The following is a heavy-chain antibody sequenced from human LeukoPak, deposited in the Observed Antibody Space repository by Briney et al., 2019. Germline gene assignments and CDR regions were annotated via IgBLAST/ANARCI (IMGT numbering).Heavy chain of an antibody. CDR2: IVVGSGNT. V-gene: IGHV1-58*02. CDR1: GFTFTSSA. J-gene: IGHJ3*02. Sequence: SVKVSCKASGFTFTSSAMQWVRQARGQRLEWIGWIVVGSGNTNYAQKFQERATITRDMSTSTAYMELSSLRSEDTAVYYCAAQPHDYDYVWGSYRWSDAFDIWGQGTMVTVSS. D-gene: IGHD3-16*02. CDR3: AAQPHDYDYVWGSYRWSDAFDI.